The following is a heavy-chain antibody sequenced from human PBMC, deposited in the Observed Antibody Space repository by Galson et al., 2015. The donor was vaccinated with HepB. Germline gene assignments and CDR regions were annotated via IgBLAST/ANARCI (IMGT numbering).Heavy chain of an antibody. V-gene: IGHV3-9*01. J-gene: IGHJ4*02. CDR1: GFTFDDYA. CDR3: TKDYSPNTEYCGGDCYIDY. Sequence: SLRLSCAASGFTFDDYAMHWVRQAPGKGLEWVSGISWNSGIIDYADSVKGRFTISRDNAKNSLYLQINSLRPEDTALYYCTKDYSPNTEYCGGDCYIDYWGQGTLVTVSS. CDR2: ISWNSGII. D-gene: IGHD2-21*02.